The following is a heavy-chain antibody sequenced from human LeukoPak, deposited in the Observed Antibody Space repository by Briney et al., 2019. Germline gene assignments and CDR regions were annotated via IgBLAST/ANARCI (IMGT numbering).Heavy chain of an antibody. V-gene: IGHV1-2*02. CDR1: GYTFTDYF. J-gene: IGHJ6*03. Sequence: ASVKVSCKASGYTFTDYFINWVRQAPGQGLEWMGWINPYSGATNYVQKFQGRVLMTRDTSIGTAYMELSSLRSEDTAVYYCARGRLMRWLQNRYYYMDVWGKGTTVTVSS. D-gene: IGHD5-24*01. CDR2: INPYSGAT. CDR3: ARGRLMRWLQNRYYYMDV.